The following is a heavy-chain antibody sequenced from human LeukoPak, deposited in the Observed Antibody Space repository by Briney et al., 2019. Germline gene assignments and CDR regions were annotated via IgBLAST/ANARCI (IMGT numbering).Heavy chain of an antibody. CDR1: GFTFSSYA. CDR3: ARKSSHFDSSGYFDY. CDR2: LGGNSGYT. J-gene: IGHJ4*02. D-gene: IGHD3-22*01. Sequence: GGSLRLSCAASGFTFSSYAMSWVRQAPGKGLEWVSDLGGNSGYTYYADSVKGRFTVSRDNSKNTLSLQMNSLRVEDTAVYYCARKSSHFDSSGYFDYWGQGTLLTVSS. V-gene: IGHV3-23*01.